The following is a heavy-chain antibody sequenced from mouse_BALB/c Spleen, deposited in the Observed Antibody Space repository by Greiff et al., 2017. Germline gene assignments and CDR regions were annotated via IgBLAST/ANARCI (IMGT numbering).Heavy chain of an antibody. CDR2: IYPGDGDT. V-gene: IGHV1-87*01. J-gene: IGHJ1*01. CDR3: ARSGIYYYGSSSHFDV. Sequence: LVESGAELARPGASVKLSCKASGYTFTSYWMQWVKQRPGQGLEWIGAIYPGDGDTRYTQKFKGKATLTADKSSSTAYMQLSSLASEDSAVYYCARSGIYYYGSSSHFDVWGAGTTVTVSS. CDR1: GYTFTSYW. D-gene: IGHD1-1*01.